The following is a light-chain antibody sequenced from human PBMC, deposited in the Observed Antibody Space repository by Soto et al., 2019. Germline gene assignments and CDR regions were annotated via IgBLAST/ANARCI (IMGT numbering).Light chain of an antibody. CDR1: SSNIGGYNY. CDR2: DVT. Sequence: QSVLTQPASVSGSPGQSISISCTGTSSNIGGYNYVSWYQQHPGKAPKLMIYDVTNRPSGVSNRFSGSKSGNTASLTISGLQPEDEADYYCSSYTTGNTNVFGTGTQLTVL. CDR3: SSYTTGNTNV. V-gene: IGLV2-14*03. J-gene: IGLJ1*01.